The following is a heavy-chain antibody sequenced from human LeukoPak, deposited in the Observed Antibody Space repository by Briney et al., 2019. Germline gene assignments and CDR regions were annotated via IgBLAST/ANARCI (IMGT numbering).Heavy chain of an antibody. CDR2: IYSGGST. CDR1: GFTFSSYY. D-gene: IGHD2-21*02. CDR3: ATHGMEVVTANPGMFYY. J-gene: IGHJ4*02. Sequence: PGGSLRLSCAASGFTFSSYYMSWVRQAPGKGLEGVSVIYSGGSTYFADSVKGRFTISRHNSKNTLYLQMNSLRAEDTAVHYCATHGMEVVTANPGMFYYWGQGTLVTVSS. V-gene: IGHV3-53*04.